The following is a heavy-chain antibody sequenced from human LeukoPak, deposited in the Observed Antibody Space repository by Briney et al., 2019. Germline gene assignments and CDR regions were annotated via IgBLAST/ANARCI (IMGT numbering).Heavy chain of an antibody. Sequence: GGSLRLSCAASGFTLNNNYMNWVRQAPGKGLEWVSGIYDDGSTYYADSVKGSFTISRDSSKNTLFLQMNSLRAEDTAVYYCARSRYSDGYDYWGQGTLVTVSS. CDR3: ARSRYSDGYDY. D-gene: IGHD5-18*01. CDR1: GFTLNNNY. V-gene: IGHV3-66*01. CDR2: IYDDGST. J-gene: IGHJ4*02.